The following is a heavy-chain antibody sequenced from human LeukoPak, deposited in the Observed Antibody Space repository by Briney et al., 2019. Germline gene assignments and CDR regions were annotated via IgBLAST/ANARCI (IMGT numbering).Heavy chain of an antibody. D-gene: IGHD6-19*01. V-gene: IGHV3-23*01. CDR1: GFTFSSYA. J-gene: IGHJ5*02. CDR3: AKDRVQYSSGSYWFDP. CDR2: ISGSGGST. Sequence: GGTLRLSCAASGFTFSSYAMSWVRQAPGKGLEWVSAISGSGGSTYYADSVKGRFTISRDNSKNTLYLQMNSLRAEDTAVYYCAKDRVQYSSGSYWFDPWGQGTLVTVSS.